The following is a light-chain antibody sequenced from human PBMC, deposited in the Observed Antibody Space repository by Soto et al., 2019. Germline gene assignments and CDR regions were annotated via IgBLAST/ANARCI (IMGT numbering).Light chain of an antibody. V-gene: IGKV4-1*01. CDR1: KPVYYRSSNRSY. Sequence: DSGLPQSPDFLAVPLAERATITSRSSKPVYYRSSNRSYLAWYQQRPEQPPRLLIYWASTRQSGVPDRFVGSGSETDFTLTISSLQAGDEAVYHCQQYYNTPYTFGQGTKLEIK. J-gene: IGKJ2*01. CDR2: WAS. CDR3: QQYYNTPYT.